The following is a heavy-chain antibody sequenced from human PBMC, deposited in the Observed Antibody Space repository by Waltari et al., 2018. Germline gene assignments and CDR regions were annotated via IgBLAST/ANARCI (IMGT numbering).Heavy chain of an antibody. CDR2: ISSNSGTTI. CDR1: GFTFSDYY. Sequence: QVQLVESGGALVKPGGSLRLSCAASGFTFSDYYMSWIRQAPGKGLEWVSYISSNSGTTIYYADSVKDRFTISRDNAKNSVYLQMNSLRVEDTAIYYCANSGWYHWGQGTLVTVSS. V-gene: IGHV3-11*04. CDR3: ANSGWYH. D-gene: IGHD6-19*01. J-gene: IGHJ4*02.